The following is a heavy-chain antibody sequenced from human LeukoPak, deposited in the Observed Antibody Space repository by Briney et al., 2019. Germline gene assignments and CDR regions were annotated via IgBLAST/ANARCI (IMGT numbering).Heavy chain of an antibody. CDR2: IIPIFGTA. D-gene: IGHD1-26*01. V-gene: IGHV1-69*05. Sequence: GSSVKVSCKASRGTFSSYAISWVRQAPGQGLEWMGGIIPIFGTANYAQKFQGRVTITTDESTSTAYMELSSLRSEDAAVYYCARGEGDWFDPWGQGALVTVSS. J-gene: IGHJ5*02. CDR1: RGTFSSYA. CDR3: ARGEGDWFDP.